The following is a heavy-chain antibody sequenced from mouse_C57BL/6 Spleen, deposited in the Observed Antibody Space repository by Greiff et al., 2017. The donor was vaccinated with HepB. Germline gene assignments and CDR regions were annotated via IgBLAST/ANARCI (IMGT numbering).Heavy chain of an antibody. V-gene: IGHV5-9-1*02. CDR3: TRGGGYDYDDWYFDV. Sequence: EVKLVESGEGLVKPGGSLKLSCAASGFTFSSYAMSWVRQTPEKRLEWVAYISSGGDYIYYADTVKGRFTISRDNARNTLYLQMSSLKSEDTAMYYCTRGGGYDYDDWYFDVWGTGTTVTVSS. CDR1: GFTFSSYA. D-gene: IGHD2-4*01. J-gene: IGHJ1*03. CDR2: ISSGGDYI.